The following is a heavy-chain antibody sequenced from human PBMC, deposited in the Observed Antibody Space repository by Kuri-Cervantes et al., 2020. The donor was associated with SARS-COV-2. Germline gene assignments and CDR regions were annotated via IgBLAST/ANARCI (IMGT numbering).Heavy chain of an antibody. J-gene: IGHJ6*03. V-gene: IGHV4-59*12. Sequence: ESLKISCTVSGGSISSYHWSWIRQPPGKGLEWIGYIYYSGSTNYNPSLKSRVTISVDTSRNQFSLKLSSVTAADTAVYYCAGRGHSYGYEGYYYYMDVWGKGTTVTVSS. CDR1: GGSISSYH. D-gene: IGHD5-18*01. CDR3: AGRGHSYGYEGYYYYMDV. CDR2: IYYSGST.